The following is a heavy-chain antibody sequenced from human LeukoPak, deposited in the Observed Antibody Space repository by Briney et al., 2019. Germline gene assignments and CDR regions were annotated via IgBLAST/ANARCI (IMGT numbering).Heavy chain of an antibody. V-gene: IGHV3-23*01. CDR1: EFTFSRYA. CDR2: ITSRDGRT. Sequence: AGGSLRLSCAAPEFTFSRYAMTWVRQAPGKGLEWVSSITSRDGRTSYADFVKGRFTISRDNSKNTLYLQMNSLRAEDTAVYYCAKDGYSSGNMIDYWGQGTLVTVSS. D-gene: IGHD6-25*01. CDR3: AKDGYSSGNMIDY. J-gene: IGHJ4*02.